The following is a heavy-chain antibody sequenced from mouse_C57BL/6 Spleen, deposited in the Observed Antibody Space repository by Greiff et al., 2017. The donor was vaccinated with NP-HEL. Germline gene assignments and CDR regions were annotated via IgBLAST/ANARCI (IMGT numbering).Heavy chain of an antibody. D-gene: IGHD2-2*01. J-gene: IGHJ3*01. CDR1: GYTFTDYY. CDR2: INPNSGGT. CDR3: ARSTMVTTGAY. Sequence: EVQLQQSGPELVKPGASVKISCKASGYTFTDYYMNWVKQSHGKSLEWIGDINPNSGGTSYNQKFKGKATLTVDKSSSTAYMELRSLTSEDSAVYYCARSTMVTTGAYWGQGTLVTVSA. V-gene: IGHV1-26*01.